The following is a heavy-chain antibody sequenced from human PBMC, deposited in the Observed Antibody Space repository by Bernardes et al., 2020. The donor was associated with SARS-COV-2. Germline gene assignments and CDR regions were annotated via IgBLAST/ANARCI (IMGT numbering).Heavy chain of an antibody. J-gene: IGHJ4*02. V-gene: IGHV4-39*01. CDR3: ASSPYNWNYHFDY. CDR2: IYYSGSI. Sequence: SETLSLTCTVSGVSMPRSSYYWGWIRQPPGKGLEWIGTIYYSGSIYYSPSLNSRITLSVDPSRNQFSLRLKSVTAADTAMYYCASSPYNWNYHFDYWGQGTLAAVTS. CDR1: GVSMPRSSYY. D-gene: IGHD1-7*01.